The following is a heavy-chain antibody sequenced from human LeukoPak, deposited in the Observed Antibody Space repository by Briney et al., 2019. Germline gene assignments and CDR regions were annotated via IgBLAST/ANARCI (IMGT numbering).Heavy chain of an antibody. CDR1: GFTFSNYG. CDR3: ARDSAY. J-gene: IGHJ4*02. V-gene: IGHV3-NL1*01. CDR2: IYSGGST. Sequence: GGSLRLSCAASGFTFSNYGIHWVRQAPGKGLEWVSVIYSGGSTYYTDSVKGRFTISRDNSKSTLYLQMNSLRIEDTALYYCARDSAYWGQGTLVTVSS.